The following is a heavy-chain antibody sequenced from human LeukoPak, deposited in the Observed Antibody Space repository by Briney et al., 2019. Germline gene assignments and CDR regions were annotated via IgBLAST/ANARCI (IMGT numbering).Heavy chain of an antibody. CDR1: GGSVSSSDYY. D-gene: IGHD3-10*01. CDR2: IYYSGDT. J-gene: IGHJ6*03. V-gene: IGHV4-39*01. Sequence: SETLSLTCTVSGGSVSSSDYYWGWIRQPPGKGLEWIGSIYYSGDTYYNPSLKSRVTISVDTSKSQFSLNLNSMTAADTAVYYCARGSRGNYYYNYMDVWGKGTTVTVSS. CDR3: ARGSRGNYYYNYMDV.